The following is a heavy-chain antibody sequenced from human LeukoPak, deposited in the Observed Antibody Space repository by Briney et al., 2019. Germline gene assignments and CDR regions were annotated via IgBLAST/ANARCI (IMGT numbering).Heavy chain of an antibody. Sequence: GGSLRLSCAASGFIFNNYGMSWVRQAPGKGLEWVSRLSGSGGSIWYADSVKGRFTISRDNPKNTLYLQMNSLRAEDTAIYYCVKARGAGSHKDWYFDYWGQGTLVTVSS. CDR3: VKARGAGSHKDWYFDY. D-gene: IGHD3/OR15-3a*01. CDR1: GFIFNNYG. CDR2: LSGSGGSI. J-gene: IGHJ4*02. V-gene: IGHV3-23*01.